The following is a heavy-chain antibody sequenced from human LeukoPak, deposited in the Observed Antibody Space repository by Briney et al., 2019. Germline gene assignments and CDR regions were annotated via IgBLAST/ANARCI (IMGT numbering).Heavy chain of an antibody. J-gene: IGHJ6*02. Sequence: SETLSLTCTVSGGSISSHYWSWIRQPPGKGLEWIGYIYYSGSTNYNPSLKSRVTISVDTSKNQFSLKLSSVTAADTAVYYCARGYSSGWYMPHYYYYCGMDVWGQGTTVTVSS. CDR3: ARGYSSGWYMPHYYYYCGMDV. V-gene: IGHV4-59*11. CDR2: IYYSGST. CDR1: GGSISSHY. D-gene: IGHD6-19*01.